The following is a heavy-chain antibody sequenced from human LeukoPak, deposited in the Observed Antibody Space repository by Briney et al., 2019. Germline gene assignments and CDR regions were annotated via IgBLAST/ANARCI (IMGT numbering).Heavy chain of an antibody. J-gene: IGHJ6*03. D-gene: IGHD3-3*01. CDR1: GGTFSSYA. CDR2: IIPIFGTA. CDR3: ARASAEWLFAPYYYYMDV. Sequence: SVKVSCKASGGTFSSYAISWVRQAPGQGLEWMGGIIPIFGTANYAQKFQGRVTITADESTSTAYMELSSLRSEDTAVYYCARASAEWLFAPYYYYMDVWGKGTTVTVSS. V-gene: IGHV1-69*13.